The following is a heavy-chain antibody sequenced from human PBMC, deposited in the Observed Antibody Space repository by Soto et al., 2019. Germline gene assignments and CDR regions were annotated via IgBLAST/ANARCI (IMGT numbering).Heavy chain of an antibody. D-gene: IGHD4-17*01. CDR3: ARGPPHYGDYVDYYYYFLDV. CDR1: GYTFTRYY. V-gene: IGHV1-8*01. J-gene: IGHJ6*03. CDR2: MNPNSGNT. Sequence: GASGKVSCKASGYTFTRYYIKWGRHATGQRLEWMGWMNPNSGNTGYAQKFQGRVTMTRNTSISTAYMELSSLRSEDTAVYYCARGPPHYGDYVDYYYYFLDVWGKGTTVTVSS.